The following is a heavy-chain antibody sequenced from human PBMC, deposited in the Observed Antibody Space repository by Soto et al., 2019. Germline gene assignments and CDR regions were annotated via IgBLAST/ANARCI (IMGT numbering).Heavy chain of an antibody. CDR3: ARRKGGDYGHYFDY. D-gene: IGHD4-17*01. Sequence: QVQLQESGPGLVKPSETLSLTCTVSGGSISTNYWSWIRQPPGKGLEWIGYIYSSGSTNYNPSLESRVIISVNTSKNQFSLNLISVTATDTAIYYCARRKGGDYGHYFDYWGQGTLVTVSS. V-gene: IGHV4-4*09. CDR1: GGSISTNY. J-gene: IGHJ4*02. CDR2: IYSSGST.